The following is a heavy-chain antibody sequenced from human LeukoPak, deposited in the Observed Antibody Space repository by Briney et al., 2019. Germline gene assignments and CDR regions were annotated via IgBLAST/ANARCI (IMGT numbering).Heavy chain of an antibody. V-gene: IGHV1-69*06. CDR3: ARDGASLRYFDWLNAYNWFDP. CDR2: IIPIFGTA. Sequence: SVKVSCKASGGTFSSYAISWVRQAPGQGLEWMGGIIPIFGTANYAQKFQGRVTITADKSTSTAYMELSSLRSEDAAVYYCARDGASLRYFDWLNAYNWFDPWGQGTLVTVSS. CDR1: GGTFSSYA. J-gene: IGHJ5*02. D-gene: IGHD3-9*01.